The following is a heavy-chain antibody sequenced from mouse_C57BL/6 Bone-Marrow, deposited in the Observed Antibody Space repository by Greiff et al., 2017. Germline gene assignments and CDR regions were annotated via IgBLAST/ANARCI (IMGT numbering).Heavy chain of an antibody. J-gene: IGHJ3*01. CDR1: GFTFSSYG. D-gene: IGHD1-1*01. CDR3: ARHHHGSSYWFAY. Sequence: EVKLMESGGDLVKPGGSLKLSCAASGFTFSSYGMSWVRQTPDKRLEWVATISSGGSYTYYPDSVKGRFTISRDNAKNTLYLQMSSLKSEDTAMYYCARHHHGSSYWFAYWGQGTLVTVSA. V-gene: IGHV5-6*01. CDR2: ISSGGSYT.